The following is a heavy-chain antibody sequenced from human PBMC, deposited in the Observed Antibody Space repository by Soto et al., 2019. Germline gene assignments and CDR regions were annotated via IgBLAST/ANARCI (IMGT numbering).Heavy chain of an antibody. V-gene: IGHV1-46*01. Sequence: ASVKVSCKASGYTFTSYYIHWARQAPGQGLEWMGIINPSGGSTSYAQKFQGRVTMTRDTSTSTVYMELSSLRSEDTAVYYCARAESVRYCGGDCYWVSSASTVYYFDYWGQGTLVTVSS. CDR3: ARAESVRYCGGDCYWVSSASTVYYFDY. J-gene: IGHJ4*02. CDR1: GYTFTSYY. CDR2: INPSGGST. D-gene: IGHD2-21*02.